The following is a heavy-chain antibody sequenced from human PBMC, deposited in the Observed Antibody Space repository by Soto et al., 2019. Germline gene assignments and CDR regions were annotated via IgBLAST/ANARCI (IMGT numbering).Heavy chain of an antibody. CDR2: IIPILGIA. J-gene: IGHJ4*02. D-gene: IGHD5-12*01. Sequence: GASVKVSWKASGGTFSSYTISWVRQAPGQVLEWMGRIIPILGIANYAQKFQGRVTITADKSTSTAYMELSSLRSEDTAVYYCARVSGYRPGFYSYWAQGTLVTVS. CDR1: GGTFSSYT. CDR3: ARVSGYRPGFYSY. V-gene: IGHV1-69*02.